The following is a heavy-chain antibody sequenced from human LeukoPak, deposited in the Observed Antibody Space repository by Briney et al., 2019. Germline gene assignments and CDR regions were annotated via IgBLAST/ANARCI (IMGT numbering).Heavy chain of an antibody. CDR2: ISGSGGST. CDR1: GFTFSSYA. J-gene: IGHJ3*02. V-gene: IGHV3-23*01. CDR3: ARACSGGTCYLAAFDI. Sequence: GGSLRLSCAASGFTFSSYAMSWVRQAPGKGLEWVSAISGSGGSTYYADSVKGRFTISRDNSKNTLYLQMNSLRAEDTAVYYCARACSGGTCYLAAFDIWGQGTMITVSS. D-gene: IGHD2-15*01.